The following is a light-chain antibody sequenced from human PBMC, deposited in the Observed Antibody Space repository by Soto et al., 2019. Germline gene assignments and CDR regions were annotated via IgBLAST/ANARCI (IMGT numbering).Light chain of an antibody. J-gene: IGKJ1*01. Sequence: EMVLTQSPGTLSLSPGERATLSCRAGQSVSSTYLAWYQQKPGQAPRPLIYDTSRRATGIPDRFSGSGSGTDFSLTISRLEPEDFAVYYCQQFAGSPWTFGQGTRWIS. CDR2: DTS. V-gene: IGKV3-20*01. CDR1: QSVSSTY. CDR3: QQFAGSPWT.